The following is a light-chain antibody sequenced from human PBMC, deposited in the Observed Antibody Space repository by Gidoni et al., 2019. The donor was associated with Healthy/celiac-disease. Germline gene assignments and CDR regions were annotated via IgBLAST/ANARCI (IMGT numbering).Light chain of an antibody. CDR2: GAS. CDR1: QSVSSN. CDR3: QQYNNWPPMYT. V-gene: IGKV3-15*01. J-gene: IGKJ2*01. Sequence: EIVVTQYPAALSASPGERATLSCRASQSVSSNLAWYQQKPGQAPRLLIYGASTRATGIPARFSGSGSGTEFTLTISSLQSEDFAVYYCQQYNNWPPMYTFGQGTKLEIK.